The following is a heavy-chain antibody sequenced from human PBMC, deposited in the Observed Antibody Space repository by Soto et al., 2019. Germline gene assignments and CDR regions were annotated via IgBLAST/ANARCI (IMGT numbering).Heavy chain of an antibody. CDR3: ARLPVDTITSLDY. D-gene: IGHD3-3*01. Sequence: EVQLVESGGDLVQPGGFLRLSCATSGFTFSRYWMHWFRQVPGKGLVWVSRLNSDGSSIIYSDSVKGRFTISRDNAKNTLYLQMHSLRVEDTAVNYCARLPVDTITSLDYWGQGTLVTVSS. J-gene: IGHJ4*02. V-gene: IGHV3-74*01. CDR2: LNSDGSSI. CDR1: GFTFSRYW.